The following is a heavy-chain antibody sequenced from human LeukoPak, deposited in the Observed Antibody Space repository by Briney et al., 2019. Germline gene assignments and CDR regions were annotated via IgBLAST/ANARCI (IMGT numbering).Heavy chain of an antibody. D-gene: IGHD3-22*01. CDR3: AKRGVVIRVILVGFNNAAYYFDF. V-gene: IGHV3-23*01. CDR2: ISGSGGGT. Sequence: PGGSLRLSCAVSGITLSNYGMSWVRQAPGKGLEWVAGISGSGGGTNYADSVKGGVTISRDSSKNTLYLQMQSLRPEDTAIYFCAKRGVVIRVILVGFNNAAYYFDFWGQGALVTVSS. J-gene: IGHJ4*02. CDR1: GITLSNYG.